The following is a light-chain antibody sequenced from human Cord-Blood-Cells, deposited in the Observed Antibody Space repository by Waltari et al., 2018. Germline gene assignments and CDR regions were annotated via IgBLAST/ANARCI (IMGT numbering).Light chain of an antibody. V-gene: IGKV3-11*01. Sequence: EIVLTHSPATLSLSPGERATLACTASQIVSSYLAWYQQKPGQAPRLLIYAASNRATGIPARFSGSWSGTDFTLTISSLEPEDFAVYYCQQRSNWPLTFGGGTKVEIK. CDR2: AAS. CDR3: QQRSNWPLT. CDR1: QIVSSY. J-gene: IGKJ4*01.